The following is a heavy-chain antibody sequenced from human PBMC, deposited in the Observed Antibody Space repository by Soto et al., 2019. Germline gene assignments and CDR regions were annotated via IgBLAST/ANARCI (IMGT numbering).Heavy chain of an antibody. V-gene: IGHV1-18*01. Sequence: QVQLVQSGAEVKKPGASVKVSCKASGYTFTSYGISWVRQAPGQGLEWMGWISAYNGNTNYAQKLQGRVTMTKDTSTSTAYMELRSLRSDDTAVYYCARDGYCSGGSCYGGDYYYYGMDVWGQGTTVTVSS. CDR2: ISAYNGNT. D-gene: IGHD2-15*01. CDR1: GYTFTSYG. CDR3: ARDGYCSGGSCYGGDYYYYGMDV. J-gene: IGHJ6*02.